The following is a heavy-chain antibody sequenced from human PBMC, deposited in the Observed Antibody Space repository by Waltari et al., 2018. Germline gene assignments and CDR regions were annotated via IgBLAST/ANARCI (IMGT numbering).Heavy chain of an antibody. V-gene: IGHV3-30-3*01. Sequence: QVQLVESGGGVVQPGRSLRLSCAASGFTFSSYAIHWVRPAPGKGLEWVAVISYDGSNKYYADSVKGRFTISRDNSKNTLYLQMNSLRAEDTAVYYCARRRDGGLQLWAFDIWGQGTMVTVSS. D-gene: IGHD5-12*01. J-gene: IGHJ3*02. CDR3: ARRRDGGLQLWAFDI. CDR1: GFTFSSYA. CDR2: ISYDGSNK.